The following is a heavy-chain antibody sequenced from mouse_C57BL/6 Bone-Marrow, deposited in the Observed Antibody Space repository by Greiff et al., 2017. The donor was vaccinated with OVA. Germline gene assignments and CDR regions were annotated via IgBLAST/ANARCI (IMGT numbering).Heavy chain of an antibody. CDR1: GYAFSSSW. J-gene: IGHJ4*01. CDR2: IYPGDGDT. Sequence: VQRVESGPELVKPGASVKISCKASGYAFSSSWMNWVKQRPGKGLEWIGRIYPGDGDTNSNGKFKGKATLTADKSSSTAYMQLSSLTSEDSAVYFCARGGESPYAMDYWGQGTSVTVSS. CDR3: ARGGESPYAMDY. V-gene: IGHV1-82*01.